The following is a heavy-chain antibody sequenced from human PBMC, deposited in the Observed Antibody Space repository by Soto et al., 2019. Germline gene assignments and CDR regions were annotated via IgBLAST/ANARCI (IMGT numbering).Heavy chain of an antibody. Sequence: SETLSLTCTVSGVSISDFYWSWILQGAGKALESVGYMYNSGTTIYHPSLNYRATISVDTSKNQFSLRLSSVTAADTAVYYCASTLNPLMISPPGYAQLSFDYWGQGSLVTVSS. J-gene: IGHJ4*02. D-gene: IGHD3-16*01. V-gene: IGHV4-59*01. CDR1: GVSISDFY. CDR2: MYNSGTT. CDR3: ASTLNPLMISPPGYAQLSFDY.